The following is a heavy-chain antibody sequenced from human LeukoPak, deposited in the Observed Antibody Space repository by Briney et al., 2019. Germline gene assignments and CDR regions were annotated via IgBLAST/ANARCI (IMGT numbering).Heavy chain of an antibody. D-gene: IGHD6-13*01. CDR3: ASRMGVDSSSWYGAFDI. CDR2: IIPIFGTA. V-gene: IGHV1-69*06. Sequence: SVKVSCKASGGTFSSYAISWVRQAPGQGLEWMGGIIPIFGTANYAQKFQGRVTITVDKSTSTAYMELSSLRSEDTAVYYCASRMGVDSSSWYGAFDIWGQGTMVTVSS. CDR1: GGTFSSYA. J-gene: IGHJ3*02.